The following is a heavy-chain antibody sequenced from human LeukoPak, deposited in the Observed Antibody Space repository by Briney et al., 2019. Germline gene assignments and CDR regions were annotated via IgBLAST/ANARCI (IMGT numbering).Heavy chain of an antibody. D-gene: IGHD5-12*01. CDR1: GFTFSSYE. CDR3: ARGVSVGSSGYGLGYYYYGLDV. J-gene: IGHJ6*02. V-gene: IGHV3-48*03. CDR2: IGSSGRSI. Sequence: QPGGSLRLSCAASGFTFSSYEMNWVRQAPGKGLEWVSYIGSSGRSIYYADSVKGRFTISRDNAKNSLYLQMNSLRADDTAVYFCARGVSVGSSGYGLGYYYYGLDVWGQGTTVTVSS.